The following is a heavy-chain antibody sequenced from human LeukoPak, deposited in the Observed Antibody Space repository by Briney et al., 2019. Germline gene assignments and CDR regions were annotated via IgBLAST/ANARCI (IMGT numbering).Heavy chain of an antibody. CDR1: GDSVSSNSAA. CDR2: TYYRSKWYY. D-gene: IGHD1-26*01. J-gene: IGHJ4*02. Sequence: SQTLSLTCAISGDSVSSNSAAWNWIRQSPSRGLEWLGRTYYRSKWYYDYAVAVRSRISINPDTSKNQFSLQLSSVTPEDTAVYYCARDPVGGSTIFDYWGQGTLVTVSS. V-gene: IGHV6-1*01. CDR3: ARDPVGGSTIFDY.